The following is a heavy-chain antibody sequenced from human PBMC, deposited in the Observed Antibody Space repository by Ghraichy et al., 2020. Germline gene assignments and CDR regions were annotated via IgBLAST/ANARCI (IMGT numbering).Heavy chain of an antibody. CDR3: ARFPESYDYERLSYFDP. D-gene: IGHD3-16*01. J-gene: IGHJ5*02. CDR2: IYYSGRT. V-gene: IGHV4-59*01. CDR1: GGSISSYY. Sequence: SETLSLTCTVSGGSISSYYWNWIRQPPGKGLEWIGYIYYSGRTNYNPSLRSRVTISVDTSKNQFSLKLNSVTAADTAIYYCARFPESYDYERLSYFDPWGQGTLVTVSS.